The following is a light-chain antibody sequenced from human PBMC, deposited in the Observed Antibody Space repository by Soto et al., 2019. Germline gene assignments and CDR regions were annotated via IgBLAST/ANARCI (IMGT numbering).Light chain of an antibody. V-gene: IGKV3-15*01. CDR1: QSVSNN. CDR2: GAS. Sequence: EIVMTQSPATLSVSPGERATLSCRASQSVSNNLAWYQQKPGQAPRLLIYGASTRATGIPARFSGSGSGTEFTLTISSLQSEDFALYYCQQYNNWPRGTFGGGTKVEIK. CDR3: QQYNNWPRGT. J-gene: IGKJ4*01.